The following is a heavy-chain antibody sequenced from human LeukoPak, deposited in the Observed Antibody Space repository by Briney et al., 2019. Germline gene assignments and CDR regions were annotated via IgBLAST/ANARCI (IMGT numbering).Heavy chain of an antibody. J-gene: IGHJ4*02. Sequence: VACVKLSYKASGYTFTSYNIYWARDATAQGNEWMGCMNPNSGNTGYAQMFQGRVTMTRNTSISTAYMELSRLRSEDTAVYYCARPKSQLAPYYFDYWGQGTLVTVSS. CDR1: GYTFTSYN. CDR2: MNPNSGNT. D-gene: IGHD6-19*01. V-gene: IGHV1-8*01. CDR3: ARPKSQLAPYYFDY.